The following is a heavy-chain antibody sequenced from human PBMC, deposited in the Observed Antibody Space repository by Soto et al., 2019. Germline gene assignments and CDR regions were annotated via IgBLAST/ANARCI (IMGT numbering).Heavy chain of an antibody. Sequence: LSLTCTVSGGSISSGGYYWSWIRQHPGKGLEWIGYIYYSGSTYYNPSLKSRVTISVGTSKNQFSLKLSSVTAADTAVYYCARDQGGSSSGSNKAPYYYYYCMDVWGQGPTVTV. V-gene: IGHV4-31*03. D-gene: IGHD6-6*01. CDR3: ARDQGGSSSGSNKAPYYYYYCMDV. CDR1: GGSISSGGYY. J-gene: IGHJ6*02. CDR2: IYYSGST.